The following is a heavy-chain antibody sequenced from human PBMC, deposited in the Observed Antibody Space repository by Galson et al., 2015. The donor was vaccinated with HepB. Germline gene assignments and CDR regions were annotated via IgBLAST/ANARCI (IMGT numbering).Heavy chain of an antibody. CDR1: GFTFSSYG. CDR3: AKDGGPHYYDNQNNDAFDI. D-gene: IGHD3-22*01. V-gene: IGHV3-30*18. Sequence: SLRLSCAASGFTFSSYGMHWVRQAPGKGLEWVAVISYDGSNKYYADSVKGRFTTSRDNSKNTLYLQMNSLRAEDTAVYYCAKDGGPHYYDNQNNDAFDIWGQGTMVTVSS. J-gene: IGHJ3*02. CDR2: ISYDGSNK.